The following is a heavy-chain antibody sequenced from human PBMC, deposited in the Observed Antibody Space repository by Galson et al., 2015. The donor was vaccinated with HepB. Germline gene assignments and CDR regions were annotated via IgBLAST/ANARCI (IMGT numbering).Heavy chain of an antibody. J-gene: IGHJ4*02. D-gene: IGHD4-23*01. CDR3: ARRPDYGGNYHPFDY. V-gene: IGHV5-51*01. CDR1: GYSFTSYW. Sequence: QSGAEVKKPGESLKISCKGSGYSFTSYWIGWVRQMPGKGLEWMGIIYPGDSDTRYSPSFQGQVTISADKSISTAYLQWSSLKASDTAMYYCARRPDYGGNYHPFDYWGQGTLVTVSS. CDR2: IYPGDSDT.